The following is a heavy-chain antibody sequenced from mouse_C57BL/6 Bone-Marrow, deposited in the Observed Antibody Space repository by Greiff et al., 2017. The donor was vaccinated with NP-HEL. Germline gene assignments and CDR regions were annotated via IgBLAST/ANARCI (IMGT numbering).Heavy chain of an antibody. Sequence: VQLQQPGAELVKPGASVKLSCKASGYTFTSYWMQWVKQRPGQGLEWIGEIDPSDSYTNYNQKFKGKATLTVDTSSSTAYMQLSSLTSEDSAVYYCASRYGSSPLLPMDYWGQGTSVTVSS. CDR2: IDPSDSYT. CDR1: GYTFTSYW. V-gene: IGHV1-50*01. J-gene: IGHJ4*01. CDR3: ASRYGSSPLLPMDY. D-gene: IGHD1-1*01.